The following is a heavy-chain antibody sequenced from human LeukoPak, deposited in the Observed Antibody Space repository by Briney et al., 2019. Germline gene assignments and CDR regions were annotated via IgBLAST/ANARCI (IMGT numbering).Heavy chain of an antibody. J-gene: IGHJ3*02. Sequence: SGTLSLTCNISGGSIRSYYWNWIRQPPGKGLEWLGYIYYSGNTNYNPALKSRVTISVDSSTNQFSLKLSSVTAADTAMYYCARGGTAVIAPYAFDIWGQGTMVTVSS. CDR3: ARGGTAVIAPYAFDI. CDR1: GGSIRSYY. V-gene: IGHV4-59*01. CDR2: IYYSGNT. D-gene: IGHD4-23*01.